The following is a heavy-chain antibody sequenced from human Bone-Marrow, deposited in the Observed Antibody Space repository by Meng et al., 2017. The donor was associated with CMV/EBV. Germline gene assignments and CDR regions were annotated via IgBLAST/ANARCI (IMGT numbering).Heavy chain of an antibody. CDR2: VHAKTGVT. CDR1: GYTFSDYY. CDR3: AREGYSSSSKLDY. J-gene: IGHJ4*02. Sequence: ASVKVSCKASGYTFSDYYMHWVRQAPGLGLEWMGCVHAKTGVTKYAQEFQGRVTMTRDTSISTVYMELSRLRPDDTAVFYCAREGYSSSSKLDYWSQGTLVTVSS. D-gene: IGHD6-6*01. V-gene: IGHV1-2*02.